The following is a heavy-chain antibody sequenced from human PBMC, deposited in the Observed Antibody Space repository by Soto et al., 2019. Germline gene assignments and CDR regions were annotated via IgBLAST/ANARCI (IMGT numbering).Heavy chain of an antibody. CDR3: ASNYDFWGP. J-gene: IGHJ5*02. CDR1: GYSISSGYY. CDR2: IYHSGST. V-gene: IGHV4-38-2*01. D-gene: IGHD3-3*01. Sequence: SETLSLTCAVSGYSISSGYYWGWIRQPPGKGLEWIGSIYHSGSTYYNPSLKSRVTISVDTSKNQFSLKLSSVTAADTAVYYCASNYDFWGPWGQGTLVTVSS.